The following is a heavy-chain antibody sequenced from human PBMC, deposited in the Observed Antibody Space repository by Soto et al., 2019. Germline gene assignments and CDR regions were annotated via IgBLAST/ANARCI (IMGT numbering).Heavy chain of an antibody. Sequence: PSQTLSLTCAISGDSVSSNSAAWNWIRQSPSRGLEWLGRTYYRSKWYNDYAVSVKSRITINPDTSKNQFSLQLNSVTPEDTAVYYCARDGIVVPFYYYYGMDIWGQGTLVTVSS. CDR2: TYYRSKWYN. CDR3: ARDGIVVPFYYYYGMDI. D-gene: IGHD1-26*01. J-gene: IGHJ6*02. V-gene: IGHV6-1*01. CDR1: GDSVSSNSAA.